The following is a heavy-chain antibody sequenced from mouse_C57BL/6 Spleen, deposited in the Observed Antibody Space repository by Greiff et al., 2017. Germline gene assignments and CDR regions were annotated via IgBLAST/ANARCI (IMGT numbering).Heavy chain of an antibody. J-gene: IGHJ1*03. Sequence: EVQVVESGGGLVKPGGSLKLSCAASGFTFSDYGMHWVRQAPETGLEWVAYISSGSSTIYYADTVKGRFTISRDNAKNTLFLQMTSLRSEDTAMYYCARKYYGYWYFDVWGTGTTVTVSS. CDR2: ISSGSSTI. D-gene: IGHD1-1*01. CDR3: ARKYYGYWYFDV. V-gene: IGHV5-17*01. CDR1: GFTFSDYG.